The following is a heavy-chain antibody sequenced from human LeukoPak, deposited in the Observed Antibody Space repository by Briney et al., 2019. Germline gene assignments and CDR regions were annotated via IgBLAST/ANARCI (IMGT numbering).Heavy chain of an antibody. CDR3: ARTTSSGWSRFFDF. V-gene: IGHV4-59*01. Sequence: SETLSLTCTVSGGSISSYYWSWIRQPPGKGLEWIGYVYYNGNTIYNPSLKSRVTISVDTSKNQFSLNVTSATAADTAVYYCARTTSSGWSRFFDFWSQGSLVTVSS. CDR1: GGSISSYY. D-gene: IGHD6-19*01. CDR2: VYYNGNT. J-gene: IGHJ4*02.